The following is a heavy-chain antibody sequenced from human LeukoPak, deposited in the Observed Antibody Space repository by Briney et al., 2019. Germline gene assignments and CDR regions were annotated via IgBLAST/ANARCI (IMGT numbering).Heavy chain of an antibody. V-gene: IGHV4-59*01. J-gene: IGHJ3*02. CDR3: ARVPPIDAFDI. CDR2: IYYSGST. CDR1: GGSISSYY. Sequence: LETLSLTCTVSGGSISSYYWSWIRQPPGKGLEWIGYIYYSGSTNYNPSLKSRVTISVDTSKNQFSLKLSSVTAADTAVYYCARVPPIDAFDIWGQGTMVTVSS.